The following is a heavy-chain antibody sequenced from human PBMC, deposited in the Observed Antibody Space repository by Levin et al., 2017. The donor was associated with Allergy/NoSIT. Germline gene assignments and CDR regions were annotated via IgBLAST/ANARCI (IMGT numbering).Heavy chain of an antibody. J-gene: IGHJ4*02. Sequence: ESLKISCTVSGGSISSRSYYWGWIRQPPGKGLEWIGSIYYSGSTYYNPSLKSRVTISVDTSKNQFSLKLSSVTAADTAVYYCAVWIQLWTLFDYWGQGTLVTVSS. CDR3: AVWIQLWTLFDY. CDR1: GGSISSRSYY. V-gene: IGHV4-39*01. CDR2: IYYSGST. D-gene: IGHD5-18*01.